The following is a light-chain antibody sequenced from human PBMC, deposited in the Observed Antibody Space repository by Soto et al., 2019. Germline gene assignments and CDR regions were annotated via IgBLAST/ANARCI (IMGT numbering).Light chain of an antibody. CDR2: GAS. CDR3: QQPGSSPWT. CDR1: QSVSNNY. V-gene: IGKV3-20*01. Sequence: EIVLTQSPGTLSLSPGERATLSCRASQSVSNNYLAWYQQKPGQAPRLLIYGASSRATGIPDRFSGSGSGTDFTLTISRLEPEDFAVYHCQQPGSSPWTFGQGTKVEIK. J-gene: IGKJ1*01.